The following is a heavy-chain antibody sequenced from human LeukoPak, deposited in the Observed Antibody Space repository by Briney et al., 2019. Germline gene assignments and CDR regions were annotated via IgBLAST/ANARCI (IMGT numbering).Heavy chain of an antibody. Sequence: KPSETLSLTCTVSGGSINSYYWSWIRQPAGKGLEWIGRIYTSGSTNYNPSLKSRVTMSVDTSKNQFSLKLSSVTAADTAVYYCARGGRDDFWSGYYPYNWFDPWGQGTLVTVSS. CDR2: IYTSGST. J-gene: IGHJ5*02. D-gene: IGHD3-3*01. V-gene: IGHV4-4*07. CDR3: ARGGRDDFWSGYYPYNWFDP. CDR1: GGSINSYY.